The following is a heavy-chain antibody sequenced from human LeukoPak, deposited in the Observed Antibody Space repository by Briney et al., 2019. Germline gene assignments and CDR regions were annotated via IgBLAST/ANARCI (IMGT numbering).Heavy chain of an antibody. D-gene: IGHD3-16*01. CDR3: AREERGEDYYYYMDV. CDR1: GGSISSGDCY. J-gene: IGHJ6*03. Sequence: PSETLSLTCTVSGGSISSGDCYWSWIRQPPGKGLEWIGYIYYSGGTYYNPSLKSRVTISVDTSKNQFSLKLSSVTAADTAVYYCAREERGEDYYYYMDVWGKGTTVTVSS. V-gene: IGHV4-30-4*08. CDR2: IYYSGGT.